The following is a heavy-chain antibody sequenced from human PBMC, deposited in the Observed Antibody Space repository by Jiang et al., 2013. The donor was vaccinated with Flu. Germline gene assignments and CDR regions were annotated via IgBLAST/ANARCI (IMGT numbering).Heavy chain of an antibody. CDR3: ASLCDSSGCPWDY. CDR2: INPNSGGT. D-gene: IGHD3-22*01. CDR1: GYTFTGYY. J-gene: IGHJ4*02. Sequence: VSCKASGYTFTGYYMHWVRQAPGQGLEWMGWINPNSGGTNYAQKFQGRVTMTRDTSISTAYMELSRLRSDDTAVYYCASLCDSSGCPWDYWGQGTLVTVSS. V-gene: IGHV1-2*02.